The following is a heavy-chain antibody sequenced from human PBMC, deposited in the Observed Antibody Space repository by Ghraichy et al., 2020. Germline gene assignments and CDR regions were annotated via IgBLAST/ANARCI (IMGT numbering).Heavy chain of an antibody. J-gene: IGHJ4*02. V-gene: IGHV3-48*03. D-gene: IGHD6-6*01. CDR2: ISSSGSSI. CDR3: ARERSEYSSSLDY. Sequence: GGSLRLSCAASGFTFSSYEMNWVRQAPGKGLEWLSYISSSGSSIYSADSVKGRFTISRDNAKNSLYLQMNSLRPEDTAVYYCARERSEYSSSLDYWGQGTLVTVSS. CDR1: GFTFSSYE.